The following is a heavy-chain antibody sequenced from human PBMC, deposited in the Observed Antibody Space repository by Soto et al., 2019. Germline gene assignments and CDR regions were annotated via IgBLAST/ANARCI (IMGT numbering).Heavy chain of an antibody. CDR2: IKQDGSET. CDR3: ARDSSGWNDY. J-gene: IGHJ4*02. CDR1: GFTFSNYW. D-gene: IGHD6-19*01. Sequence: EVPLVESGGGLVQPGGSLRLSCAASGFTFSNYWMTWVRQAPGKGLEWVANIKQDGSETHYVGSVRGRFTISRDNAKNSLYLQMNSLRVEDTSVYYCARDSSGWNDYWGQGTLVTVSS. V-gene: IGHV3-7*04.